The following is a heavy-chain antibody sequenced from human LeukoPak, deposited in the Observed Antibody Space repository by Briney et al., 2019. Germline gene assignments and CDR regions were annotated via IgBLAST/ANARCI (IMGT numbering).Heavy chain of an antibody. V-gene: IGHV1-8*01. J-gene: IGHJ5*02. CDR3: ARVPTVTTARRVNWFDL. CDR2: INPNSGNT. Sequence: GASVKVSCKASGYTFTSYDINWVRQATGQGLEWMGWINPNSGNTGYAQKFQGRLTMTRNTSISTAYMELRSLISEDTAVYYCARVPTVTTARRVNWFDLWGQGTLVTVSS. D-gene: IGHD4-17*01. CDR1: GYTFTSYD.